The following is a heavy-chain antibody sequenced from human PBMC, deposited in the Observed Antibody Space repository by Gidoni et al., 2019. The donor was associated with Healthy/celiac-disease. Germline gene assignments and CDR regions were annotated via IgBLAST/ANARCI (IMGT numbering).Heavy chain of an antibody. D-gene: IGHD2-15*01. CDR2: IWYDGSNN. CDR1: GFTFSSYG. V-gene: IGHV3-33*01. CDR3: ARDRVVVVAASYYYYGMDV. Sequence: QVQLVESGGGVVQPGRYLRLSCAASGFTFSSYGMHWVRQAPGQGLEWVSVIWYDGSNNDYADSVKVRVTISRDNSKNTLYLQMNSLSAEDTAVYYCARDRVVVVAASYYYYGMDVWGQGTTVTVSS. J-gene: IGHJ6*02.